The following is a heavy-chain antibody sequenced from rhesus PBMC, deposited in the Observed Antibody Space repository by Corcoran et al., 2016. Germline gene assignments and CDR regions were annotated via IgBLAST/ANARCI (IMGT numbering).Heavy chain of an antibody. V-gene: IGHV4-80*01. Sequence: QVQLPESGPGLVKPSEALSLTFAVSGVPVSSYVLRWIRQAPGKGLEWIGEINGHSDSTNYNPSLKGRITLSKDASKNQFSLKLNSVTAADTAVYYCARAREGSWNAFDLWGQGLRVTVSS. CDR2: INGHSDST. J-gene: IGHJ3*01. CDR1: GVPVSSYV. D-gene: IGHD6-25*01. CDR3: ARAREGSWNAFDL.